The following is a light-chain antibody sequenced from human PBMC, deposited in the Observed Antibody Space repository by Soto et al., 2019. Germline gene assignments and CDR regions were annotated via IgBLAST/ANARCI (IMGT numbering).Light chain of an antibody. Sequence: EVVMTQSPATLSVSPGERATLSCRASQTVSRNLAWYQQRPGQAPRLLIYDISNRAAGVPARFSGSGSETEFTLTIRSLQSEDFAVYYCQEYNTWPWTFGQGTKVDIK. CDR3: QEYNTWPWT. V-gene: IGKV3-15*01. CDR2: DIS. CDR1: QTVSRN. J-gene: IGKJ1*01.